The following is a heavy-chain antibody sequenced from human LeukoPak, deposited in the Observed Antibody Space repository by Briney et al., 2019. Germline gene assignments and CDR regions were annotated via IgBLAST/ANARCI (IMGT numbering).Heavy chain of an antibody. J-gene: IGHJ4*02. CDR1: GFTLSSYA. D-gene: IGHD3-22*01. V-gene: IGHV3-23*01. Sequence: GGSLRLSCAASGFTLSSYAMSWVRQAPGKGLEWVSAISGSGGSTYYADSVKGRFTISRDNPKNMLYLQMNSLRAEDTAVYYCAKGTYYDSSGYYPTPFDYWGQGALVTVSS. CDR2: ISGSGGST. CDR3: AKGTYYDSSGYYPTPFDY.